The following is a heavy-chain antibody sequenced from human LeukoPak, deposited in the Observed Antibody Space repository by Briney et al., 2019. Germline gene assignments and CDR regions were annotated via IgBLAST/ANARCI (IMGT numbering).Heavy chain of an antibody. CDR2: IYYSGST. CDR3: ARGEEGYDFWSGYFDY. D-gene: IGHD3-3*01. V-gene: IGHV4-59*01. CDR1: GGSISSYY. J-gene: IGHJ4*02. Sequence: PSETLSLTCTVSGGSISSYYWSWIRQPPGKGLEWIGYIYYSGSTNYNTSLKSRVTISVDTSKNQFSLKLSSVTAADTAVYYCARGEEGYDFWSGYFDYWGQGTLVTVSS.